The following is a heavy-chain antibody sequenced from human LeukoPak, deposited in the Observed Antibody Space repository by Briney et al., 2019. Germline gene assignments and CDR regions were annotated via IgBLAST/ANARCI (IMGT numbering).Heavy chain of an antibody. CDR2: ISSSGSTI. J-gene: IGHJ4*02. D-gene: IGHD5-18*01. CDR1: GFTFSSYE. V-gene: IGHV3-48*03. CDR3: ARDTARTPDY. Sequence: GGSLRLSCAASGFTFSSYEMNWVRQVPGKGLEWVSYISSSGSTIYYADSVKGRFTISRDNAKNSLYLQMNSLRAEDTAVYYCARDTARTPDYWGQGTLVTVSS.